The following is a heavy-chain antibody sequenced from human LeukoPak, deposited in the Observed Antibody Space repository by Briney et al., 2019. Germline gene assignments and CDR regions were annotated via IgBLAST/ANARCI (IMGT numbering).Heavy chain of an antibody. CDR1: GYTFTGYY. D-gene: IGHD1-26*01. V-gene: IGHV1-46*01. J-gene: IGHJ4*02. CDR3: ARVRAGGSYYDYYFDY. Sequence: ASVKVSCKASGYTFTGYYMHWVRQAPGQGLEWMGIINPSGGSTSYAQKFQGRVTMTRDTSTSTVYMELSSLRSEDTAVYYCARVRAGGSYYDYYFDYWGQGTLVTVSS. CDR2: INPSGGST.